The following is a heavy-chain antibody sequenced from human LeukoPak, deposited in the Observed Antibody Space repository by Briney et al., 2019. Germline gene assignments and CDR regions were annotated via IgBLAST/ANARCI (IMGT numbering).Heavy chain of an antibody. CDR2: ILTSGST. CDR1: GGSISTYY. CDR3: ARGTVPNAFDI. Sequence: SETLSLTCTVSGGSISTYYWSWIRQPAGKGLEWIGRILTSGSTNYNPSLKSRVTMSVDTSKNQFSLKLSSVTAADTAVYFCARGTVPNAFDIWGQGTMVTVS. J-gene: IGHJ3*02. V-gene: IGHV4-4*07. D-gene: IGHD1/OR15-1a*01.